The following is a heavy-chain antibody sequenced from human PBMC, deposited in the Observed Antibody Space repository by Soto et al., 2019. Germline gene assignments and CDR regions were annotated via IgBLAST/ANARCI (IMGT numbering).Heavy chain of an antibody. CDR2: ISSSSSYI. CDR1: GFTFSSYS. V-gene: IGHV3-21*01. D-gene: IGHD3-22*01. J-gene: IGHJ4*02. CDR3: ARAGKTYYYDSSGYYDY. Sequence: EVQLVESGGGLVKPGGSLRLSCAASGFTFSSYSMNWVRQAPGKGLEWVSSISSSSSYIYYADSVKGRFTISRDNAKNSLYLQMNSLRAEDTAVYYCARAGKTYYYDSSGYYDYWGQGTLVTVSS.